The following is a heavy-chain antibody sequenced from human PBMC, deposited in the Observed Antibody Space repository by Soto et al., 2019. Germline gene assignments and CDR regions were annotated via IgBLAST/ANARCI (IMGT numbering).Heavy chain of an antibody. Sequence: PSETLSLTCAVSGYSIRSGYFWGWIRQPPGKGLEWIGSMYHSGITYYNLSLKSRVTISVDTSKNQFSLKLTSVTAAETAVYYCVRTARQGAVAPHWFDRWGQGTQVTVSS. CDR3: VRTARQGAVAPHWFDR. CDR2: MYHSGIT. J-gene: IGHJ5*02. V-gene: IGHV4-38-2*01. CDR1: GYSIRSGYF. D-gene: IGHD2-21*02.